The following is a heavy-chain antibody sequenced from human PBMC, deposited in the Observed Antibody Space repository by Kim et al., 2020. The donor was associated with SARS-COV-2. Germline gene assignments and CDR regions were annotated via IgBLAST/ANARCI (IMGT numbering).Heavy chain of an antibody. CDR1: GFTFSRYA. Sequence: GGSLRLSCEASGFTFSRYAMSWVRQAPGRGLEWVAIRNNGNNPYYADSVKVRFTVSRDNVKNTLYLQMDDLRAEDTALYYCAKDHESSGWPTFDYWGQGTLVTV. D-gene: IGHD3-22*01. CDR3: AKDHESSGWPTFDY. V-gene: IGHV3-23*01. CDR2: IRNNGNNP. J-gene: IGHJ4*02.